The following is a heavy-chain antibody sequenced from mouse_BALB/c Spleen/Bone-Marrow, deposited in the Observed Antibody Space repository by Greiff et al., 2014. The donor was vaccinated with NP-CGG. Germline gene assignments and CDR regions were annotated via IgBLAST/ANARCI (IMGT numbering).Heavy chain of an antibody. CDR2: ISSGSSNI. D-gene: IGHD2-2*01. V-gene: IGHV5-17*02. J-gene: IGHJ4*01. Sequence: VQGVESGGGLVQPGGSRKLSCAASGFXXXXXXXXXXXRXPXXGLEWVAYISSGSSNINYADTVKGRCTISRDNPKNTLFLQMTSLRFEDTAMYYCARWGYYYARDYWGQGTSVTVSS. CDR1: GFXXXXXX. CDR3: ARWGYYYARDY.